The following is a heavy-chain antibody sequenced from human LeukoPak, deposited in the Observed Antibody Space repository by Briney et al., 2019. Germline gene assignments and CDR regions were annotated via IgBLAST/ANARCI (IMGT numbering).Heavy chain of an antibody. Sequence: GGSLRLSCAASGFTFSDSWMNWVRRAPGKGLEWVATMNQNGDQTNYADSVRGRFTISRDNAKNSLYLQMNSLRAEDTAVYYCARDVRFWGRGTLVTVSS. CDR3: ARDVRF. CDR1: GFTFSDSW. J-gene: IGHJ1*01. CDR2: MNQNGDQT. V-gene: IGHV3-7*04.